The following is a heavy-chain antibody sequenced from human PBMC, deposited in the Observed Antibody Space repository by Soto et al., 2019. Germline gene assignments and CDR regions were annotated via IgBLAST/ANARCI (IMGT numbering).Heavy chain of an antibody. Sequence: SETLSLTCTVSGGSITSDYYWVWIRQPPGKGLEWIGTIYYSGSTYYNPSLKSRVTISVDTSKKQFSLKLNSVTAADTAVYYCARRVDEPRYFGMDVWGQGTTVTVSS. CDR1: GGSITSDYY. CDR2: IYYSGST. CDR3: ARRVDEPRYFGMDV. D-gene: IGHD5-12*01. J-gene: IGHJ6*02. V-gene: IGHV4-39*01.